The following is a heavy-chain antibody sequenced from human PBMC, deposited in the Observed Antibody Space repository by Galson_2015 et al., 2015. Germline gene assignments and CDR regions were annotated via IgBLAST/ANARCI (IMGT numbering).Heavy chain of an antibody. Sequence: SLRLSCAASGFIFSNYWMNWVRQAPGKGLEWVANIKEDGSKTSYADSVKGRFTISRDNSKNTLYLQMNRLRLEDTAVYFCARGETYYNSGTFAPFDPWGQGTLVTVSS. J-gene: IGHJ5*02. CDR3: ARGETYYNSGTFAPFDP. D-gene: IGHD3-10*01. CDR2: IKEDGSKT. V-gene: IGHV3-7*01. CDR1: GFIFSNYW.